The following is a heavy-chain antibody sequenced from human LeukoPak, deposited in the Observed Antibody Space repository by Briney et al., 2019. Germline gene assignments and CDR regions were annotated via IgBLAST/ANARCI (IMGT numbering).Heavy chain of an antibody. CDR1: GGSISSFY. J-gene: IGHJ4*01. D-gene: IGHD5-24*01. V-gene: IGHV4-59*01. CDR2: IHYSGST. Sequence: PSETLSLTCTVSGGSISSFYWSWIRQPPGKGLEWIAYIHYSGSTNYNPSLKSRVTISVDTSKNQFSLKLSSVTAADTAVYYCARDFYFDGYPYFEYWGHGTLVTVSS. CDR3: ARDFYFDGYPYFEY.